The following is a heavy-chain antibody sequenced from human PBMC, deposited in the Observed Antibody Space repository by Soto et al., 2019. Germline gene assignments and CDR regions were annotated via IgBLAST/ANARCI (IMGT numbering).Heavy chain of an antibody. Sequence: QVHLVESGGGVVQPGKSLRLSCVGSGFTSSSYAIHWVRQAPGKGLEWVAVISYDGRNKYYVDSVKGRFSISRDNSKNTLFLQMNSLRVEDTAVYYCARDPRAGGDYYYGMDVWGQGTAVTVSS. CDR1: GFTSSSYA. D-gene: IGHD3-16*01. V-gene: IGHV3-30*04. CDR3: ARDPRAGGDYYYGMDV. CDR2: ISYDGRNK. J-gene: IGHJ6*02.